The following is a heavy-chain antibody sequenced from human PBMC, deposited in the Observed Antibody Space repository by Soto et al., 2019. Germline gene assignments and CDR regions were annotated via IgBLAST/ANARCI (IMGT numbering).Heavy chain of an antibody. CDR1: GFTFSSYA. Sequence: GGSLRLSCAASGFTFSSYAMSWVRQAPGKGLEWVSAISGSGGSTYYADSVKGRFTISRDNSKNTLYLQMNGLRAEDTAVYYCERKHSRSSSYYFDYWGQGTLVTVS. J-gene: IGHJ4*02. CDR2: ISGSGGST. V-gene: IGHV3-23*01. CDR3: ERKHSRSSSYYFDY. D-gene: IGHD6-6*01.